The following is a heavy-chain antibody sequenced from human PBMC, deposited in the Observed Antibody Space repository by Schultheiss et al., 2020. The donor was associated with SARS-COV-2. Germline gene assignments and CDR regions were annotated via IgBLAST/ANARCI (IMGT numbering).Heavy chain of an antibody. Sequence: GGSLRLSCAASGFTFSSYAMSWVRQAPGKGLEWVSSISSSSTIYYADSVKGRFTISRDNAENTLYLQMNSLRAEDTAVYYCTTRWSGSGSYSHWGQGTLVTVSS. D-gene: IGHD3-10*01. CDR3: TTRWSGSGSYSH. V-gene: IGHV3-69-1*01. CDR1: GFTFSSYA. CDR2: ISSSSTI. J-gene: IGHJ4*02.